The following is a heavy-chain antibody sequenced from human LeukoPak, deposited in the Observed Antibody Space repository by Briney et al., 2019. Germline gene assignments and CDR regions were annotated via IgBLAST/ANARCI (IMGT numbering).Heavy chain of an antibody. D-gene: IGHD1-26*01. CDR2: ISSSGST. Sequence: ASETLSLTCTVSGGSISSSDYYWGWIRQSPEKGLEWIGAISSSGSTYYNPSLKSRVTISVDSSKNQFSLKLSSVTAADTAVYYCARRTSNPVGAIDYWGQGTLVTVSS. CDR3: ARRTSNPVGAIDY. CDR1: GGSISSSDYY. J-gene: IGHJ4*02. V-gene: IGHV4-39*01.